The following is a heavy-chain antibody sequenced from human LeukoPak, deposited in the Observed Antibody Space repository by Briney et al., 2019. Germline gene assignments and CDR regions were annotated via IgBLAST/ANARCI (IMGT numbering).Heavy chain of an antibody. V-gene: IGHV4-59*01. J-gene: IGHJ6*02. D-gene: IGHD3-10*01. CDR1: GGSISSYY. CDR3: ARTRAHGSGLYGVDV. CDR2: IYYSGST. Sequence: SETLSLTCTVSGGSISSYYWSWIRQPPGKGLEWIGYIYYSGSTNYNPSLKSRVTISVDTSKNQFSLKLSSVTAADTAVYYCARTRAHGSGLYGVDVWGQGTTVTVSS.